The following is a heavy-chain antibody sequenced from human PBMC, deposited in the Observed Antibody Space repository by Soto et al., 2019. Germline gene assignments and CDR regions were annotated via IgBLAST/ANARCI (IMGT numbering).Heavy chain of an antibody. CDR2: LFWDDGK. Sequence: QITLKESGPTLVKPTQTLTLTCSFSGFSLSTSGVGVGWIRQPPGKALEWLALLFWDDGKRYSPSLKSRVTISKDTSKNQVVLTMTNMDPVDTATYYCAHRRSGLNLFAYWGQGTLVTVSS. J-gene: IGHJ4*02. D-gene: IGHD1-20*01. CDR1: GFSLSTSGVG. CDR3: AHRRSGLNLFAY. V-gene: IGHV2-5*02.